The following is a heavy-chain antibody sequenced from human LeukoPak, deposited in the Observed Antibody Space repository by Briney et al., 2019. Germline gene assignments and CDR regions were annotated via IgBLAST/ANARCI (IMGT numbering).Heavy chain of an antibody. CDR2: MNPNSGNT. Sequence: ASVKVSCKASGYTFTSYDINWVRQATGQGLEWMGWMNPNSGNTGYAQKFQGRVTMTRNTSISTAYMELSSLRSEDTAVYYCARSGGVVVVAAHDYWGQGTLVTVSS. CDR1: GYTFTSYD. V-gene: IGHV1-8*01. D-gene: IGHD2-15*01. CDR3: ARSGGVVVVAAHDY. J-gene: IGHJ4*02.